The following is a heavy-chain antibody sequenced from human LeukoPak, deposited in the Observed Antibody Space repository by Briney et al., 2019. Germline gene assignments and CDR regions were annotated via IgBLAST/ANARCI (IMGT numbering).Heavy chain of an antibody. CDR1: GFSFSTYT. CDR3: ARVCRVAYTSSWYLDY. J-gene: IGHJ4*02. Sequence: TGGSLRLSGAAAGFSFSTYTMNWVRQAPGKGLEWVSSIGGGGRYIYYADSMQGRFTISRDNAKNSLFLQMHSLSAEDTALYYCARVCRVAYTSSWYLDYWGQGTLVTVSS. D-gene: IGHD6-13*01. CDR2: IGGGGRYI. V-gene: IGHV3-21*01.